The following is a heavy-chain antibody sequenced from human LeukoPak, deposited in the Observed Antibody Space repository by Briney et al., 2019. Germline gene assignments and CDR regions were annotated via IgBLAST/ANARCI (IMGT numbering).Heavy chain of an antibody. CDR3: ARDRPYYYAMDV. Sequence: SETLSLTCTVSGAAASIYDWSWVRLPAGKGLEWIGRILTSGNTNYNPSLKNRVTVSMDTSKNQVSLKLTSVTAADTAVHYCARDRPYYYAMDVWGQGITVTVSS. J-gene: IGHJ6*02. D-gene: IGHD6-6*01. V-gene: IGHV4-4*07. CDR2: ILTSGNT. CDR1: GAAASIYD.